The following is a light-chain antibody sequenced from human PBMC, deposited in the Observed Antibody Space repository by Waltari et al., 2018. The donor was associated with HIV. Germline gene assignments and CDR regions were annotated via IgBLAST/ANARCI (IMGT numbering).Light chain of an antibody. CDR3: QQCYSTPWT. CDR2: WAS. Sequence: DIVMTQSPASLAVSLGERATINCKSNQSLLLNFNNKTYLTWYQQKPGQSPKLLLYWASTRESGVPARFSGSGSGTDFNLTISSLQAEDVATYYCQQCYSTPWTFGRGTKVEI. CDR1: QSLLLNFNNKTY. V-gene: IGKV4-1*01. J-gene: IGKJ1*01.